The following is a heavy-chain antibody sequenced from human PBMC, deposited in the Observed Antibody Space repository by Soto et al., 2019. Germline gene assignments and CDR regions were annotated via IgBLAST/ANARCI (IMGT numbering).Heavy chain of an antibody. CDR3: ARTDRDFYGLDV. CDR1: GFTFRNYD. V-gene: IGHV3-13*05. J-gene: IGHJ6*02. Sequence: EVQLVESGGGLVQPGGPLRFPFEASGFTFRNYDMHWVRQGTGKGLEWVSGISAAGDPDYADSVEGRFTISRENAQNSFFLQMNSLRVGDTAVYYCARTDRDFYGLDVWGQGTTVIVSS. CDR2: ISAAGDP.